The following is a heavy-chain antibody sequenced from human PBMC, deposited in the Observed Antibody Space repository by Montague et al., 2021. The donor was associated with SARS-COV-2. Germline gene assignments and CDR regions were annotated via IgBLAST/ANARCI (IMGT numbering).Heavy chain of an antibody. CDR2: ISDSGST. V-gene: IGHV4-59*08. J-gene: IGHJ4*02. CDR3: ARHYSATLPAVY. Sequence: SETLSLTCTVSCGSISSFYWSWFRRPPGKGLEWIGYISDSGSTNYNPSLTSRVTMSVDTSKNQFSLKVNSVTAADTAVYYCARHYSATLPAVYWGQGTLVTVSS. D-gene: IGHD2-15*01. CDR1: CGSISSFY.